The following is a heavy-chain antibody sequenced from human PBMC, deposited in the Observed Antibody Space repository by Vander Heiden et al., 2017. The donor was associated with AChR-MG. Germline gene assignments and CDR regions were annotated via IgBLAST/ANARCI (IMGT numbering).Heavy chain of an antibody. J-gene: IGHJ4*02. CDR3: ARGSSVLLWFGEYYFDY. CDR1: GFTFRSYA. D-gene: IGHD3-10*01. Sequence: QVQLVESGGGVVQPGRSLRLSWAASGFTFRSYAMHWVRQAPGKGLEWVAVISYDGSNKYYADSVKGRFTISRDNSKNTLYLQMNSLRAEDTAVYYCARGSSVLLWFGEYYFDYWGQGTLVTVSS. CDR2: ISYDGSNK. V-gene: IGHV3-30-3*01.